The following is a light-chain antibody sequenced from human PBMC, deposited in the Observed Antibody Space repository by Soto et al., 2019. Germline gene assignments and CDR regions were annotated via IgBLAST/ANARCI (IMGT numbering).Light chain of an antibody. Sequence: EIVMTQSPATLSVSQGERATLSCRASQSVSSNLAWYQQKPGQAPRLLIYGASTRATGIPARFSGSRSGTEFTLTISSLPSEDFEVYYCQQYNNWRTFGQGTKVEIK. J-gene: IGKJ1*01. CDR2: GAS. CDR3: QQYNNWRT. CDR1: QSVSSN. V-gene: IGKV3-15*01.